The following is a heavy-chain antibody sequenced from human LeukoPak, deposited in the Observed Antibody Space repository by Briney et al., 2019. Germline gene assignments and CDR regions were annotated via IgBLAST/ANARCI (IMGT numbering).Heavy chain of an antibody. V-gene: IGHV3-64*01. CDR2: ISSNGGSR. J-gene: IGHJ3*02. CDR3: ARGEAAQAFDI. D-gene: IGHD2-15*01. CDR1: GFSFSSYA. Sequence: GGSLRLSCAASGFSFSSYAMHWVRQAPGKGLEYVSAISSNGGSRYYANSVKGRFTISRDNSKNTLYLQMGSLRAEDMAVYYCARGEAAQAFDIWGQGTMVTVSS.